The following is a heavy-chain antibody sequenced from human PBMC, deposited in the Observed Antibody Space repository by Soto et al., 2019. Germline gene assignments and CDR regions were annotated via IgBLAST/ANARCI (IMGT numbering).Heavy chain of an antibody. CDR1: GFTFSSYE. CDR2: ISSSGSTI. CDR3: ARGQYSSGGGYFDY. J-gene: IGHJ4*02. Sequence: EVQLVESGGGLVQPGGSLRLSCAASGFTFSSYEMNWVRQAPGKGLEWVSYISSSGSTIYYADSVKGRFTISRDNAKNSRDLQMKGLRAEDTAVYYCARGQYSSGGGYFDYWGQETLVTVSS. V-gene: IGHV3-48*03. D-gene: IGHD6-19*01.